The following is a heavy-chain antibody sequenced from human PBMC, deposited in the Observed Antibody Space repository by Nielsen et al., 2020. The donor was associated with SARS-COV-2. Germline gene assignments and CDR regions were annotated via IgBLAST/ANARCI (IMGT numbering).Heavy chain of an antibody. CDR1: GYTFTSYY. J-gene: IGHJ4*02. CDR3: ARRLKWEPYFDY. D-gene: IGHD1-26*01. V-gene: IGHV1-46*01. CDR2: INPSGGST. Sequence: ASVQVSCKASGYTFTSYYMHWVRQAPGQGLEWMGIINPSGGSTSYAQKFQGRVTMTRDTSTGTVYMELSSLRSEDTAVYYCARRLKWEPYFDYWGQGTLVTVSS.